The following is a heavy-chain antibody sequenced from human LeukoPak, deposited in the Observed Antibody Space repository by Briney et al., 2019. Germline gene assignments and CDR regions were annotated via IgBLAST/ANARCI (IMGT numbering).Heavy chain of an antibody. CDR2: IKQDGSEK. D-gene: IGHD2-2*01. Sequence: PGGSLRLSCSASVFTFSAYWMSWVRQAPGKGLEWVANIKQDGSEKYYVDSVKGRFTISRDNAKNSLYLQMNSLRGEDTAVYYCARDTPGEESHWGQGTLVTVSS. V-gene: IGHV3-7*01. CDR1: VFTFSAYW. CDR3: ARDTPGEESH. J-gene: IGHJ4*02.